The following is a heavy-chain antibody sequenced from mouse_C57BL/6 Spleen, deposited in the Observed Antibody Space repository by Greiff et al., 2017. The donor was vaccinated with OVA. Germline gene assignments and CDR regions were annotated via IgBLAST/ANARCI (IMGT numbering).Heavy chain of an antibody. J-gene: IGHJ1*03. CDR2: ISSGGSYT. V-gene: IGHV5-6*01. CDR3: ARELRWYFDV. CDR1: GFTFSSYG. D-gene: IGHD1-1*01. Sequence: EVKLQESGGDLVKPGGSLKLSCAASGFTFSSYGMSWVRQTPDKRLEWVATISSGGSYTYYPDSVKGRFTISRDNAKNTLYLQMSSLKSEDTAMYYCARELRWYFDVWGTGTTVTVSS.